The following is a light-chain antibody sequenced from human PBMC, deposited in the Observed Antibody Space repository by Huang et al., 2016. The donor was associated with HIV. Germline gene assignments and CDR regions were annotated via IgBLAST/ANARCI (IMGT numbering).Light chain of an antibody. CDR2: DAS. CDR3: QQRGNWPPVT. J-gene: IGKJ4*01. CDR1: QSVTNY. V-gene: IGKV3-11*01. Sequence: EVVLTQSPATLSLSPGERATLSCRASQSVTNYLAWYQQKPGQPPRLLIYDASNRATGVPARFSGGGSGTDFTLTSSGLEPEDFAVYYCQQRGNWPPVTFGGGTKVEIK.